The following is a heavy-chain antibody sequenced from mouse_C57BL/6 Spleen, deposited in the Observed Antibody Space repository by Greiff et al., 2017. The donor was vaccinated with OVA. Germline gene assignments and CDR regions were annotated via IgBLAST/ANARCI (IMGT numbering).Heavy chain of an antibody. Sequence: VQLQQSGAELVRPGASVKLSCTASGFNIKDYYMHWVKQRPEQGLEWIGRIDPEDGDTEYAPKFQGKATMTADTSSNTAYLQHSSLTSEDTAVYYCTTPDYGSRDWYFDVWGTGTTVTVSS. CDR3: TTPDYGSRDWYFDV. D-gene: IGHD1-1*01. V-gene: IGHV14-1*01. CDR2: IDPEDGDT. J-gene: IGHJ1*03. CDR1: GFNIKDYY.